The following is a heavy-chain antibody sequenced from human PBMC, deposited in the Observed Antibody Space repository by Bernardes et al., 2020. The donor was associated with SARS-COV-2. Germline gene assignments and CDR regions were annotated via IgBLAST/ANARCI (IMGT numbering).Heavy chain of an antibody. CDR3: ATTTAYCRGGSCYENWIDP. D-gene: IGHD2-15*01. CDR2: FDPEDGET. V-gene: IGHV1-24*01. CDR1: GYTLTELS. Sequence: ASVKVSCKVSGYTLTELSMHWVRQAPGKGLEWMGGFDPEDGETIYAQKFQGRVTMTEDTSTDTAYMELSSLRSEDTAVYYCATTTAYCRGGSCYENWIDPWGQGTLVTVSS. J-gene: IGHJ5*02.